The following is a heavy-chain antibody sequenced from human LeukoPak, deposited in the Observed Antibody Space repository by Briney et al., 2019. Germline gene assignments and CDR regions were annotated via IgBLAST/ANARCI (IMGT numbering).Heavy chain of an antibody. Sequence: PGRSLRLSCAASGFTFDDYAMHWVRQAPGKGLEWVSGISWNSGSIGYADSVKGRFTISRDNAKNSLYLQMNSLRAEDTALYYCAKEGYSSGPLDYWGQGTLVTVSS. D-gene: IGHD6-19*01. V-gene: IGHV3-9*01. CDR2: ISWNSGSI. J-gene: IGHJ4*02. CDR3: AKEGYSSGPLDY. CDR1: GFTFDDYA.